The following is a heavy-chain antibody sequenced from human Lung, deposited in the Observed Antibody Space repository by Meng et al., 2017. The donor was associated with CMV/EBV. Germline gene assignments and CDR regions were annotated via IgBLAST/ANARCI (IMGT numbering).Heavy chain of an antibody. CDR3: ARNRGYSYGLGAY. Sequence: SCAASGFTFSDYYMSWIRQAPEKGLEWVSYISSSGSTIYYVDSVKGRFTISRDNAKNSLYLQMNSLRAEDTAVYYCARNRGYSYGLGAYWGQGTLVTVSS. CDR2: ISSSGSTI. D-gene: IGHD5-18*01. J-gene: IGHJ4*02. V-gene: IGHV3-11*01. CDR1: GFTFSDYY.